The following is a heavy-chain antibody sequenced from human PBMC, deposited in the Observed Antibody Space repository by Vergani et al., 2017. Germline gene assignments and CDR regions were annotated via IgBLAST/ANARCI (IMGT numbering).Heavy chain of an antibody. CDR2: ISGSGGST. Sequence: EVQLLESGGGLVQPGGSLRLSCAASGFTFSSYAMSWVRQAPGKGLEWVSAISGSGGSTYYADSVKGRFTISRDNSKNTLYLQMNSLRAEDTAVYYCAKDKVEVVASYHDAFDIWGQGTMVTVSS. V-gene: IGHV3-23*01. CDR3: AKDKVEVVASYHDAFDI. CDR1: GFTFSSYA. J-gene: IGHJ3*02. D-gene: IGHD5-12*01.